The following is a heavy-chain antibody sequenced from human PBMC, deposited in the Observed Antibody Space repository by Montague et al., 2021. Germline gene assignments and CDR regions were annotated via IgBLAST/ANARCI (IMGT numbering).Heavy chain of an antibody. V-gene: IGHV3-33*01. CDR1: GFSFNVYG. D-gene: IGHD1-26*01. J-gene: IGHJ4*02. CDR3: ARDFRVGTYFDY. Sequence: SLRLSCAASGFSFNVYGMHRVRQAPGKGLEWVAVVGHDGNYEKYADSVRGRFIVSRDNSRTTLYLQLNSLRAEDTAVYYCARDFRVGTYFDYLGQGTLVTVSS. CDR2: VGHDGNYE.